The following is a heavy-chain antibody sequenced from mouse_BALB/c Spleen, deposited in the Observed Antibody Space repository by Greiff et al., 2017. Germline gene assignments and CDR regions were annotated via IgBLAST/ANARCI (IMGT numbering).Heavy chain of an antibody. J-gene: IGHJ4*01. CDR2: INPYNGGT. CDR1: GYSFTGYT. Sequence: VQLQQSGPELVKPGASMKISCNASGYSFTGYTMYWVKQSLGKNLEWIGLINPYNGGTSYNQKFKGKATLTVDKSSSTAYMELLSLTSEDSAVYYCARERYRYDAMDYWGQGTSVTVSS. V-gene: IGHV1-18*01. D-gene: IGHD2-14*01. CDR3: ARERYRYDAMDY.